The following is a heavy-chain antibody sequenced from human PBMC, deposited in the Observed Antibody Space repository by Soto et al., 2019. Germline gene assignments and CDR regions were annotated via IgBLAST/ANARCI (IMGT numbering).Heavy chain of an antibody. J-gene: IGHJ5*02. CDR2: ISGRSGVP. CDR3: AKVGLFTGGFDP. V-gene: IGHV3-23*01. D-gene: IGHD3-16*01. CDR1: GLTLRSYA. Sequence: EGQLLQSGGDLVQPGGSLRLSCAGSGLTLRSYAMTWIRQTPEKGLEWVSTISGRSGVPSYADSVNCRFTVSRDNSKNTLYLQMMSLRPDDTAIYYCAKVGLFTGGFDPWGQGTLVTVAS.